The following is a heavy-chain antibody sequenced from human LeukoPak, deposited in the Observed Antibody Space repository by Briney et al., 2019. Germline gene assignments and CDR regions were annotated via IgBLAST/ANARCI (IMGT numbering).Heavy chain of an antibody. J-gene: IGHJ6*02. CDR1: GFTVSSNY. D-gene: IGHD3-3*01. CDR3: AREAGYYDFWSGYYTPYPHYGMDV. Sequence: GGSLRLSCAASGFTVSSNYMSWVRQAPGKGLEWVSYISSSGSTIYYADSVKGRFTISRDNAKNSLYLQMNSLRAEDTAVYYCAREAGYYDFWSGYYTPYPHYGMDVWGQGTTVTVSS. CDR2: ISSSGSTI. V-gene: IGHV3-11*01.